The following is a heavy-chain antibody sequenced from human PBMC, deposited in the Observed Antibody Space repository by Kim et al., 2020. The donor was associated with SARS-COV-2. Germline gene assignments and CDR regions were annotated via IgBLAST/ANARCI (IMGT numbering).Heavy chain of an antibody. CDR2: IKQDGSEK. CDR1: GFTFSSYW. Sequence: GGSLRLSCAASGFTFSSYWMSWVRQAPGKGLEWVANIKQDGSEKYYVDSVKGRFTISRDNAKNSLYLQMNSLRAEDTAVYYCARDERYGDYLWYYYYGMDVWGQGTTVTVSS. J-gene: IGHJ6*02. D-gene: IGHD4-17*01. CDR3: ARDERYGDYLWYYYYGMDV. V-gene: IGHV3-7*01.